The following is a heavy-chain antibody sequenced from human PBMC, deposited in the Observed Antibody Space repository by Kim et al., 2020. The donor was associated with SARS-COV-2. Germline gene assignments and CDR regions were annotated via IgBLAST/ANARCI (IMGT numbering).Heavy chain of an antibody. Sequence: GGSLRLSCAASGFTFSNAWMSWVRQAPGKGLEWVGRIKSKTDGGTTDYAAPVKGRFTISRDDSKNTLYLQMNSLKTEDTAVYYCTTEFSFVGAGTDYWGQGTLVTVSS. CDR1: GFTFSNAW. CDR3: TTEFSFVGAGTDY. V-gene: IGHV3-15*01. D-gene: IGHD3-10*01. J-gene: IGHJ4*02. CDR2: IKSKTDGGTT.